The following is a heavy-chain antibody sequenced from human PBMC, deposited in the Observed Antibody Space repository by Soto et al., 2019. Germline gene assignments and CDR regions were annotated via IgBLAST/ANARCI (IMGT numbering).Heavy chain of an antibody. V-gene: IGHV4-39*01. D-gene: IGHD2-15*01. CDR1: GGSISSSSYY. CDR2: IYYSGST. Sequence: QLQLQESGPGLVKPSETLSLTCTVSGGSISSSSYYWGWIRQPPGKGLEWIGSIYYSGSTYYNPSLHSRVTISVDTSKNQFSLQLISVTAADTAVYYCARHTPAISISDHWGQGTLVTVSS. CDR3: ARHTPAISISDH. J-gene: IGHJ4*02.